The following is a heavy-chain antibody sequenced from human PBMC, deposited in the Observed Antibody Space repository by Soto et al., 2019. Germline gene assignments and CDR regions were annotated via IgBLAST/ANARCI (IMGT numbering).Heavy chain of an antibody. D-gene: IGHD2-2*01. Sequence: SDTLSLTCAVYGLSFNGYYLSFIRQPPGKGLEWIGEINHSGSTNYNPSLKSRVTISVDTSKNQFSLKLSSVTAADTAVYYCARDRSVVNPQIRSYYYYYYMDVWGKGTTVTVSS. CDR2: INHSGST. CDR3: ARDRSVVNPQIRSYYYYYYMDV. V-gene: IGHV4-34*01. J-gene: IGHJ6*03. CDR1: GLSFNGYY.